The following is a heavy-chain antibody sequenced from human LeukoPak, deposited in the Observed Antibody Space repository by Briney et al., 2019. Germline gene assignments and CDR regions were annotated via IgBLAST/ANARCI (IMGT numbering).Heavy chain of an antibody. CDR3: ARFATYGSGTYAFDY. V-gene: IGHV3-21*01. J-gene: IGHJ4*02. CDR1: GFTLSSYS. D-gene: IGHD3-10*01. Sequence: GGSLRLSCAASGFTLSSYSMNWVRQAPGKGLEWVSSISTSSSYIYHADSVKGRFTISRDNAKNSLYLQMNSLRAEDTAVYYCARFATYGSGTYAFDYWGQGTLVTVSS. CDR2: ISTSSSYI.